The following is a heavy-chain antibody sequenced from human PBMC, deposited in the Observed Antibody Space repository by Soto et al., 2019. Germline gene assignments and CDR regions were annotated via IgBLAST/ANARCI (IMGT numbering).Heavy chain of an antibody. J-gene: IGHJ4*02. Sequence: QVQLVQSGAEVKKPGASVKVSCKASGYTFTSYGISWVRQAPGHGLEWMGWISAYNGNTNYAQKLQGRVTMTTDTSSRTAHMELRSLQSDETAVYYCARSIILQYYYDSLYYGGQGTLVTVSS. CDR2: ISAYNGNT. V-gene: IGHV1-18*01. CDR3: ARSIILQYYYDSLYY. D-gene: IGHD3-22*01. CDR1: GYTFTSYG.